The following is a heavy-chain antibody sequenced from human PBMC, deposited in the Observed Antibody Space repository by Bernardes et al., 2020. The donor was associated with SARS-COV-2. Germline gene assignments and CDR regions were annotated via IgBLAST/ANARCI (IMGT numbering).Heavy chain of an antibody. CDR3: ARALRWGPRTWFDP. CDR2: INPSDGST. V-gene: IGHV1-46*01. Sequence: ASVKVSCKASGYTFTSYYLHWVRQVPGQGLEWMGIINPSDGSTTYTQKFQDRITMTRDTSTRTVYMDLSSLRSEDTAVYYCARALRWGPRTWFDPWGQGTLVTVSS. D-gene: IGHD3-16*01. CDR1: GYTFTSYY. J-gene: IGHJ5*02.